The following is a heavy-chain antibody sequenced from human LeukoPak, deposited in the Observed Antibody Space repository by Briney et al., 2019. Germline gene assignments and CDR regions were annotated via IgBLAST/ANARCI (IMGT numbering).Heavy chain of an antibody. CDR1: GFTFRSYS. D-gene: IGHD3-22*01. CDR2: ISSGTDTI. J-gene: IGHJ4*02. V-gene: IGHV3-48*01. CDR3: YSMIVVTIRLINDY. Sequence: GGSLRLSCAASGFTFRSYSMNWVRQAPGKGLEWVSYISSGTDTIYYADSVKGRFTISRDNAKNSLYLQMNSLRAEDTAVYYCYSMIVVTIRLINDYWGQGTLVTVSS.